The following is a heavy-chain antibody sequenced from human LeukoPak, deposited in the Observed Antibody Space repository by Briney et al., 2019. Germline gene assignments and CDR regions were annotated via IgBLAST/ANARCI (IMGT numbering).Heavy chain of an antibody. J-gene: IGHJ4*02. Sequence: GGSLRLSCAASGFTVSSKYMSWVRQAPGKGLEWVSVIYSGGCTYYADSVKGRFTISRDNSKNTVYLQMNSLRAEDTAVYYCARESSGWLQLFDYWGQGTLVTVSS. D-gene: IGHD5-24*01. CDR2: IYSGGCT. CDR3: ARESSGWLQLFDY. V-gene: IGHV3-66*01. CDR1: GFTVSSKY.